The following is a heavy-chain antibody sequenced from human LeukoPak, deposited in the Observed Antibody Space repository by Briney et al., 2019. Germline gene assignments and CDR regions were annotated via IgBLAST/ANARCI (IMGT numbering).Heavy chain of an antibody. Sequence: PGGSLRLSCAASGFTFSDYYMNWIRQAPGKGLEWVSYISSDAGTIRYADSVKGRFTISRDNAKNSVYLQMTNLRADDTAVYYCARASDSSSGYFDCWGQGALVTVSS. CDR2: ISSDAGTI. V-gene: IGHV3-11*01. D-gene: IGHD6-6*01. J-gene: IGHJ4*02. CDR1: GFTFSDYY. CDR3: ARASDSSSGYFDC.